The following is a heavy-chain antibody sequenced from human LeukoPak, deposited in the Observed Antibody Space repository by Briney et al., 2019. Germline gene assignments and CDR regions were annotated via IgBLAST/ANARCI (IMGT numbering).Heavy chain of an antibody. CDR3: ARGQDIVATISSSDFDY. CDR1: GYTFTDYY. V-gene: IGHV1-2*02. CDR2: INPNSGGT. D-gene: IGHD5-12*01. J-gene: IGHJ4*02. Sequence: ASVTVSCTASGYTFTDYYMHWVRQAPGQGLEWMGWINPNSGGTNYAQKFQGRVTMTRDTSINTAYMELSRLRSDDTAVYYCARGQDIVATISSSDFDYGGQGTLVTVS.